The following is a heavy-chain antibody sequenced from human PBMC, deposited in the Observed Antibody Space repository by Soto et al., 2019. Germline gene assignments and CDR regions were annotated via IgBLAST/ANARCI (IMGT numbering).Heavy chain of an antibody. CDR3: AREGVVPAAIREGYYYYYGMDV. V-gene: IGHV1-69*13. CDR2: IIPIFGTA. Sequence: GASVKVSCKASGGTLSSYAISWVRQAPGQGLEWMGGIIPIFGTANYAQKFQGRVTITADESTSTAYMELSSLRSEDTAVYYCAREGVVPAAIREGYYYYYGMDVWGQGTTVTVSS. D-gene: IGHD2-2*02. J-gene: IGHJ6*02. CDR1: GGTLSSYA.